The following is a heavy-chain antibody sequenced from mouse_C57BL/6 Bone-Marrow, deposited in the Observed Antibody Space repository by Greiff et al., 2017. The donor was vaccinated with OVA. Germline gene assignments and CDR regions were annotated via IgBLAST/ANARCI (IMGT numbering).Heavy chain of an antibody. D-gene: IGHD2-3*01. CDR1: GYTFTSYW. CDR3: GSGYYICYYAMDY. Sequence: QVQLQQSGAELAKPGASVKLSCKASGYTFTSYWMHWVNQRPGQGLEWIGYINPSSGYTKYNQKFKDKATLTADKSSSTAYMQLSSLTYEDSAVYYCGSGYYICYYAMDYWGQGTSVTVSS. CDR2: INPSSGYT. V-gene: IGHV1-7*01. J-gene: IGHJ4*01.